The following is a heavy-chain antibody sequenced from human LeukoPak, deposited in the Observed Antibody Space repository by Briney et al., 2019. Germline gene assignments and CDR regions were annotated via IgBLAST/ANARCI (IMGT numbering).Heavy chain of an antibody. V-gene: IGHV4-59*01. Sequence: SETLSLTCTVSGGSISSYYWSWIRQPPGKGLEWIGYIYYSGSTNYNPSLKSRVTISVDTSKNQFSLKLSSVTAADTAVYYCARGRFPHNWNYVGLDYWGQGTLVTVSS. D-gene: IGHD1-7*01. J-gene: IGHJ4*02. CDR1: GGSISSYY. CDR2: IYYSGST. CDR3: ARGRFPHNWNYVGLDY.